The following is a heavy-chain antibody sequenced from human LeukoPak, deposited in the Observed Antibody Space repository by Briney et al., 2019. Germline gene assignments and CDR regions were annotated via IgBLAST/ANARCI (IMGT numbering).Heavy chain of an antibody. Sequence: GGSLRLSCAASEFTFSSYTMNWVRQAPGKGLEWVSSISSSSSYIYYADSMKGRFTISRDNAKNSLYLQMNSLRAEDTAVYYCARGLYSFSSSYYFDYWGQGTLVTVSS. CDR3: ARGLYSFSSSYYFDY. J-gene: IGHJ4*02. D-gene: IGHD6-6*01. CDR1: EFTFSSYT. V-gene: IGHV3-21*01. CDR2: ISSSSSYI.